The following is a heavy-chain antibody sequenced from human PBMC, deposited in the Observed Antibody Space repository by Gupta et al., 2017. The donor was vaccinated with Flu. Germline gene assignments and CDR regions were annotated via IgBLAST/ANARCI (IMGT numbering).Heavy chain of an antibody. V-gene: IGHV4-61*02. D-gene: IGHD3-22*01. Sequence: QVQLQESGPGLVKPSQTLSLTCTVSGGSISSGSYYWSWIRQPAGKGLEWIGRIYTSGSANYNHSLKSRVTISVDTSKNQFSLKLSSVTAADTAIYYCAREMAIIVVGRDDAFDIWGQGTMVTVSS. CDR3: AREMAIIVVGRDDAFDI. CDR1: GGSISSGSYY. CDR2: IYTSGSA. J-gene: IGHJ3*02.